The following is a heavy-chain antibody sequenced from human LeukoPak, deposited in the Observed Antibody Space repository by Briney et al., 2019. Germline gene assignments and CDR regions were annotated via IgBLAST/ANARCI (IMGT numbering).Heavy chain of an antibody. CDR3: AAHSSSWYIFDY. J-gene: IGHJ4*02. D-gene: IGHD6-13*01. Sequence: ASVKVSCKASGYTFTGYYMHWVRQAPGQGLEWMGWINPNSGGTNYAQKFQERVTITRDMSTSTAYMELSSLRSEDTAVYYCAAHSSSWYIFDYWGQGTLVTVSS. CDR1: GYTFTGYY. CDR2: INPNSGGT. V-gene: IGHV1-2*02.